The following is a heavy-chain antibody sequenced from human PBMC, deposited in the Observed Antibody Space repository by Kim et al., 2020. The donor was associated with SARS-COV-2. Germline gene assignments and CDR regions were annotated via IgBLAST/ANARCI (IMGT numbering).Heavy chain of an antibody. CDR1: GYTFTSYG. Sequence: ASVKVSCKASGYTFTSYGISWVRQAPGQGLEWMGWISAYNGNTNYAQKLQGRVTMTTDTSTSTAYMELRSLRSDDTAVYYCARVPGLLWFGELPKHEDYWGQGTLVTVSS. CDR2: ISAYNGNT. D-gene: IGHD3-10*01. V-gene: IGHV1-18*04. J-gene: IGHJ4*02. CDR3: ARVPGLLWFGELPKHEDY.